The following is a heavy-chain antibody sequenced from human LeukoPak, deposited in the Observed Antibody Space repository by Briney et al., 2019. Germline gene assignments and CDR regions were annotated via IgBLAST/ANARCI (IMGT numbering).Heavy chain of an antibody. J-gene: IGHJ6*04. V-gene: IGHV3-48*04. CDR1: GFTFSSYG. Sequence: GGSLRLSCAASGFTFSSYGMSWVRQAPGKGLEWVSYISSSGSTIYYADSVKGRFTISGDNAKNSLYLQMNSLRAEDTAVYYCAELGITMIGGVWGKGTTVTISS. CDR3: AELGITMIGGV. D-gene: IGHD3-10*02. CDR2: ISSSGSTI.